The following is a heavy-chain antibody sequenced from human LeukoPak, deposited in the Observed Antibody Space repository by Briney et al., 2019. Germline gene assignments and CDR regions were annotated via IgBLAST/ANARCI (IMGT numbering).Heavy chain of an antibody. CDR3: TRGAGTSWFDY. D-gene: IGHD2-2*01. J-gene: IGHJ4*02. CDR2: MNPNSGVT. Sequence: ASVKVSCKPPGYTFTVNYLHWVRQAPGQGLEWVGWMNPNSGVTGYAQNFQGRVTMTRDTSISTAYMELSSLTSDDTAVYYCTRGAGTSWFDYWGRGSLVTVSS. V-gene: IGHV1-2*02. CDR1: GYTFTVNY.